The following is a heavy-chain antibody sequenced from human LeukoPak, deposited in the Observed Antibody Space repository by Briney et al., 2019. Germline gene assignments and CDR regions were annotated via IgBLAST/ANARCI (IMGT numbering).Heavy chain of an antibody. CDR3: ARDGMGYCSGGSCYRPMFDY. D-gene: IGHD2-15*01. Sequence: GRSLRLSCAASGFTFSSYAMHWVRQAPGKGLEWVAVISYDGSSKYYADSVKGRFTISRDNSKNTLYLQMNSLRAEDTAVYYCARDGMGYCSGGSCYRPMFDYWGQGTLVTVSS. J-gene: IGHJ4*02. CDR1: GFTFSSYA. V-gene: IGHV3-30-3*01. CDR2: ISYDGSSK.